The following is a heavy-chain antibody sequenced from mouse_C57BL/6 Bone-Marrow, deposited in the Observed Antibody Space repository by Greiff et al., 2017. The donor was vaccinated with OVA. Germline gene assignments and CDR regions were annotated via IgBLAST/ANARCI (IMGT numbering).Heavy chain of an antibody. J-gene: IGHJ4*01. CDR2: ISDGGSYT. V-gene: IGHV5-4*01. CDR3: AREGLVWYAMDY. Sequence: EVKLVESGGGLVKPGGSLKLSCAASGFTFSSYAMSWVRQTPEKRLEWVATISDGGSYTYYPDNVKGRFTISRDNAKNNLYLQMSHLKSEDTAMYYCAREGLVWYAMDYWGQGTSVTVSS. CDR1: GFTFSSYA. D-gene: IGHD6-2*01.